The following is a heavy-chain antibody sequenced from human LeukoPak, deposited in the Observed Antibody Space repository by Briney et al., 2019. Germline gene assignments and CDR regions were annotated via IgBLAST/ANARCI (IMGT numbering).Heavy chain of an antibody. CDR2: ISSSGSAM. D-gene: IGHD3-10*01. CDR3: ARAGDYGSGSCAFDM. J-gene: IGHJ3*02. CDR1: GFTFSSHE. V-gene: IGHV3-48*03. Sequence: PGGSLRLSCAASGFTFSSHEMNWVRQAPGKGLEWVSYISSSGSAMYYADSVKGRFTISRDNAKNTLYLQMNSLRAEDTAVYYCARAGDYGSGSCAFDMWGQGTMVTVSS.